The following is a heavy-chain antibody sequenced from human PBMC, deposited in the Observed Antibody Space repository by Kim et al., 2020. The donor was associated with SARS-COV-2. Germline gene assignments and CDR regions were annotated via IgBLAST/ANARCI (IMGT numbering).Heavy chain of an antibody. CDR3: AKEGDFWSGYPGYYYYGMDV. D-gene: IGHD3-3*01. CDR1: GFTFSSYG. J-gene: IGHJ6*02. CDR2: ISYDGSNK. V-gene: IGHV3-30*18. Sequence: GGSLRLSCAASGFTFSSYGMHWVRQAPGKGLEWVAVISYDGSNKYYADSVKGRFTISRDNSKNTLYLQMNSLRAEDTAVYYCAKEGDFWSGYPGYYYYGMDVWGQGTTVTVSS.